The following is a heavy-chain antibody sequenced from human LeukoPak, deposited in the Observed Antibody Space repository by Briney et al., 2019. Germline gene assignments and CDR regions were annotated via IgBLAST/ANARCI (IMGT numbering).Heavy chain of an antibody. CDR2: ISHSGGST. J-gene: IGHJ4*02. V-gene: IGHV3-23*01. D-gene: IGHD5-24*01. CDR1: GFTFSSYV. CDR3: ARVGVEMAYNGGYYFDY. Sequence: PGGSLRLSCEASGFTFSSYVMSWVRQAPGKGLEWVSAISHSGGSTFYADSVKGRFTISRDNSKNTLYLQMNSLRAEDTAVYYCARVGVEMAYNGGYYFDYWGQGTLVTVSS.